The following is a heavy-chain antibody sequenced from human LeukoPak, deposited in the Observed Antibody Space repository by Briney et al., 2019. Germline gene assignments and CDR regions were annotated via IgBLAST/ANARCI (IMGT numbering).Heavy chain of an antibody. J-gene: IGHJ4*02. Sequence: SGPTLVNPTQTLTLTCTFSGFSLNTSGMCVVWIRQPPGKALEWLARIDWDDAKYYSTSLKTRLTISKDTSKNQVVLTMTTKDPVDTATYYCARLYSSSSGLFDSWGQGTLVTVSS. CDR1: GFSLNTSGMC. V-gene: IGHV2-70*11. CDR3: ARLYSSSSGLFDS. D-gene: IGHD6-6*01. CDR2: IDWDDAK.